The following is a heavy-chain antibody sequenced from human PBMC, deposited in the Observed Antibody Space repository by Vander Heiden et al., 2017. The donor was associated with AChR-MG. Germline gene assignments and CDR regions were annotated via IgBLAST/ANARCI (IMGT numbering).Heavy chain of an antibody. CDR1: GDSIISVGNS. V-gene: IGHV4-30-2*01. Sequence: QLQLQESGSGLAKPSQTLSLTCTVSGDSIISVGNSWSWIRQPPGKGLEWIGDIYHSGTTHYNPSLSGRITISMDKSKNQFSFQLTSVTAADTAIYYCARTPSSWYFDLWVQGTLVTVS. CDR2: IYHSGTT. CDR3: ARTPSSWYFDL. J-gene: IGHJ4*02. D-gene: IGHD6-19*01.